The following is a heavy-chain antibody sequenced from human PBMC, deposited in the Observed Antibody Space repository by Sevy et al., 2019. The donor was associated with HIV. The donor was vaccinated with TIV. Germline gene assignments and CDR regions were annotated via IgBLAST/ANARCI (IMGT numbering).Heavy chain of an antibody. Sequence: ASVKVSCKASGYSFASEGISWVRQAPGQGLEWMGWINPNSGGTNYAQKFQGRVTMTRDTSISTAYMELSRLRSDDTAVYYCARVGRQLVRGDPWGQGTLVTVSS. D-gene: IGHD6-6*01. CDR1: GYSFASEG. J-gene: IGHJ5*02. CDR2: INPNSGGT. CDR3: ARVGRQLVRGDP. V-gene: IGHV1-2*02.